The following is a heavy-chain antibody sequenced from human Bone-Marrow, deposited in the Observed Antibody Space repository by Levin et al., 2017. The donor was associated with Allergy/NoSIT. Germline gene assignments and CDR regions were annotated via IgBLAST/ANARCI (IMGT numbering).Heavy chain of an antibody. CDR3: ASPHCSSTSCYWSYHNGLDV. D-gene: IGHD2-2*01. V-gene: IGHV1-3*01. CDR2: INADNGDT. CDR1: GFTFTTYT. J-gene: IGHJ6*02. Sequence: GASVKVSCKTSGFTFTTYTLHWLRQAPGQRLEWMGWINADNGDTKYSQNFQGRVTITRDTSASTAYMELSSLKSEDTAIYYCASPHCSSTSCYWSYHNGLDVWGQGTTVTVSS.